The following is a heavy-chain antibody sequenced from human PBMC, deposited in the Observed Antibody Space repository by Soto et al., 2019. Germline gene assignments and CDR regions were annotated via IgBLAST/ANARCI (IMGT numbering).Heavy chain of an antibody. J-gene: IGHJ3*01. Sequence: LRLSCAASGFTFSSFDMTWVRQAPGKGLEWVSYISRSGTPIYYADSVKGRFTISRDNAKSSLHLQMNSLRAEDTALYYCARDPPYYDILTGYHEEDVFDVWGQGTMVTVSS. CDR3: ARDPPYYDILTGYHEEDVFDV. D-gene: IGHD3-9*01. V-gene: IGHV3-48*03. CDR2: ISRSGTPI. CDR1: GFTFSSFD.